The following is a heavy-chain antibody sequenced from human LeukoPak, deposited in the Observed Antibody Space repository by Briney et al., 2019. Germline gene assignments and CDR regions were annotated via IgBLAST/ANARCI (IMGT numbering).Heavy chain of an antibody. J-gene: IGHJ4*02. CDR3: AREGSYFGSGSPPLEY. CDR1: GGSFSGYY. V-gene: IGHV4-4*07. Sequence: SETLSLTCAVYGGSFSGYYWSWIRQPAGKGLEWIGHVYTSGNTNYNPSLKSRVIMSVDTSKNQFSLKMSSVTAADTAVYYCAREGSYFGSGSPPLEYWSRGTQVTVSS. CDR2: VYTSGNT. D-gene: IGHD3-10*01.